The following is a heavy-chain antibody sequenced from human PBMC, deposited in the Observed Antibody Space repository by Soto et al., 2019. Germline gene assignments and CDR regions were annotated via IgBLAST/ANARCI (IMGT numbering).Heavy chain of an antibody. CDR3: ARGEYYDILTGYTLYYYCGMDV. CDR1: GYTFTGYY. Sequence: ASVKVSCKASGYTFTGYYMHWVRQAPGQGLEWMGWINPNSGGTNYAQKFQGRVTMTRDTSISTAYMELSRLRSDDTAVYYCARGEYYDILTGYTLYYYCGMDVWGQGTTVTVSS. CDR2: INPNSGGT. J-gene: IGHJ6*02. V-gene: IGHV1-2*02. D-gene: IGHD3-9*01.